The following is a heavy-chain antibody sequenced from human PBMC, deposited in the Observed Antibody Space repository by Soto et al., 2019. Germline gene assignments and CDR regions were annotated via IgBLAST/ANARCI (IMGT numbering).Heavy chain of an antibody. J-gene: IGHJ4*02. V-gene: IGHV3-21*01. Sequence: GGSLRLSCAASGFTFTRYSMNWVRQAPGKGLEWVSSISSTTNYIYYADSMKGRFTVSRDNAKNSVYLEMNSLRADDTAVYYCAREADFASSGYVLDYWGQGTLVTVSS. CDR3: AREADFASSGYVLDY. D-gene: IGHD3-22*01. CDR2: ISSTTNYI. CDR1: GFTFTRYS.